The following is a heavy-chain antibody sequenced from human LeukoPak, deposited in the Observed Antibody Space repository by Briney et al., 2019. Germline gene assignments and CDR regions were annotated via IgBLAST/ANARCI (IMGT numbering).Heavy chain of an antibody. V-gene: IGHV4-59*01. J-gene: IGHJ4*02. D-gene: IGHD3-3*01. Sequence: PSETLSLTCTVSGGSISSYYWSWIRQPPGKGLEWIGYIYYSGSTNYNPSLKSRVTISVDTSKNQSSLKLSSVTAADTAVYYCARGPYYDFWSGYLYYFDYWGQGTLVTVSS. CDR1: GGSISSYY. CDR2: IYYSGST. CDR3: ARGPYYDFWSGYLYYFDY.